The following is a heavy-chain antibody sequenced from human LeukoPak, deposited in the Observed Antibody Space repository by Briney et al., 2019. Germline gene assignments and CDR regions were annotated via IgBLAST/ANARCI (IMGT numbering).Heavy chain of an antibody. CDR2: ISPYNGNT. J-gene: IGHJ4*02. V-gene: IGHV1-18*01. CDR3: ATCGGGSCFNAFDY. D-gene: IGHD2-15*01. CDR1: GYTFTSYG. Sequence: ASVKVSCKASGYTFTSYGISWVRQAPGQGLEWMGWISPYNGNTNYAQKFQGRVTMTTDTSTSTAYMELRSLRSDDTAVYYCATCGGGSCFNAFDYWGQGTLVTVSS.